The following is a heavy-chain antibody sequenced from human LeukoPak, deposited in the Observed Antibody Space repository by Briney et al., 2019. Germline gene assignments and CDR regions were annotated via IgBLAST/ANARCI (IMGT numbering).Heavy chain of an antibody. CDR2: INTNSGTP. V-gene: IGHV7-4-1*02. CDR1: GYSFTNYA. CDR3: ARVPFVVMGVTGNWFDP. J-gene: IGHJ5*02. Sequence: ASVKVSCKASGYSFTNYALNWVRQAPGQGLEGMGWINTNSGTPTYAQGFTGRFVFSLDTSVNTAYLQISSLKAEDTAVYYCARVPFVVMGVTGNWFDPWGQGTLVTVSS. D-gene: IGHD2-15*01.